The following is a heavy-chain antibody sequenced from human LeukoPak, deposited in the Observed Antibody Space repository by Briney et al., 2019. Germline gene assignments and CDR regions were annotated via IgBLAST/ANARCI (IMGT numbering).Heavy chain of an antibody. Sequence: GGSLRLSCAASGFTFSSYAMSWVRQAPGKGLEWVSAISGSGGSTYYADSVKGRFTISRDNSENTLYLQMNSLRAEDTAVYYCAKDLSGELSKEYWGQGTLVTVSS. J-gene: IGHJ4*02. CDR1: GFTFSSYA. D-gene: IGHD3-16*02. CDR2: ISGSGGST. CDR3: AKDLSGELSKEY. V-gene: IGHV3-23*01.